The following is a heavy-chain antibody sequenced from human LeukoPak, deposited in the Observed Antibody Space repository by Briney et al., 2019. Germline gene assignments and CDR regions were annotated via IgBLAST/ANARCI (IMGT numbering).Heavy chain of an antibody. J-gene: IGHJ3*02. V-gene: IGHV4-39*01. CDR2: IYYSGIT. CDR1: GGSISSSSYY. CDR3: ARHDRSLYDFWSGYPNAFDS. Sequence: ASETLSLTCTVSGGSISSSSYYWGWIRQPPGKGLEWIGSIYYSGITYYNPSLKSRVTISVDTSKNQFSLRLSSVSAADTAVYYCARHDRSLYDFWSGYPNAFDSWGQGTMVTVSS. D-gene: IGHD3-3*01.